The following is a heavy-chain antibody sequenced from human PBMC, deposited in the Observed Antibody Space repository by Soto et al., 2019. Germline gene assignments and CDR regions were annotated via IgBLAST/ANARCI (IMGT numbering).Heavy chain of an antibody. J-gene: IGHJ5*02. CDR2: VYYSGST. CDR3: VRDYLLTRFDT. V-gene: IGHV4-59*01. D-gene: IGHD3-9*01. Sequence: SETLSLTCTVSNGSISTYYWTWVRQPPGKGLEWIGYVYYSGSTNYNPSLKSRVGMSIDTSKNQFSLELKSLTAADTATYYCVRDYLLTRFDTWGRGTLVTLSS. CDR1: NGSISTYY.